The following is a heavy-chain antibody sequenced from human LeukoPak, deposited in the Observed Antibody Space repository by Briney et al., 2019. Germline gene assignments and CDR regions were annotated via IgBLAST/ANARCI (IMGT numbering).Heavy chain of an antibody. Sequence: SETLSLTCTVSGGSISSGDYYWRWIRQPPGTGLEWIGYIYYSGSTYYNPSLKSRVTISVDTSKNQFSLKLSSVTAADTAVYYCARGEDVDIVATRGWFDPRGQGTLVTVSS. CDR1: GGSISSGDYY. V-gene: IGHV4-30-4*01. CDR3: ARGEDVDIVATRGWFDP. CDR2: IYYSGST. J-gene: IGHJ5*02. D-gene: IGHD5-12*01.